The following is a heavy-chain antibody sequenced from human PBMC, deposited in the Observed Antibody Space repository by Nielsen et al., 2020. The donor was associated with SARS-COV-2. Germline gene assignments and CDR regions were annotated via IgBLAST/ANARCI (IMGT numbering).Heavy chain of an antibody. J-gene: IGHJ6*02. CDR2: IGVSGGGT. D-gene: IGHD6-19*01. V-gene: IGHV3-23*01. CDR3: TRRVAGGTMDV. Sequence: ESLKISCAASGFTFSNFAMNLVRQAPGKGLEWVSTIGVSGGGTYYADSLKGRFTISRDNSKNTLYLQMNRLGADDTAIYYCTRRVAGGTMDVWGQGTTVTVSS. CDR1: GFTFSNFA.